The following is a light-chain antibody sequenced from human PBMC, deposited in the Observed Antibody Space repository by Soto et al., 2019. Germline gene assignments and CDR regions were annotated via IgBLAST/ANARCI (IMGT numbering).Light chain of an antibody. CDR1: QSISSW. V-gene: IGKV1-5*03. Sequence: DIQMTQSPSTLSASVGDRVTITCRASQSISSWLAWYQQKPGQAPELLIYKASTLQSGVPSRFSGSGSGTEFTLAISSLQPDDSATYYCQQYNDNWTFGQGTKVEIK. CDR3: QQYNDNWT. J-gene: IGKJ1*01. CDR2: KAS.